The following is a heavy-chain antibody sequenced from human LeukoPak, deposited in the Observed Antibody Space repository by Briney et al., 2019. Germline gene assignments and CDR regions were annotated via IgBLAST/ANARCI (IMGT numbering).Heavy chain of an antibody. D-gene: IGHD3-22*01. Sequence: GGSLRLSCAASGFTFSSYGMHWVRQAPGKGLEWVAVISYDGSNKYYADSVKGRFTISRDNSKNTLYLQMNSLRAEDTAVYYCATDSGVAMIVVAVNDYWGQGTLVTVSS. V-gene: IGHV3-30*03. J-gene: IGHJ4*02. CDR2: ISYDGSNK. CDR1: GFTFSSYG. CDR3: ATDSGVAMIVVAVNDY.